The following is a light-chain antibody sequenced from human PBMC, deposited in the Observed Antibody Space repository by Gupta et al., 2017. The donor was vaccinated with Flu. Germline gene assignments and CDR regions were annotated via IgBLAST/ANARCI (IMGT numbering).Light chain of an antibody. CDR3: QSYDSSNQV. CDR1: SGSIASNY. CDR2: EDN. V-gene: IGLV6-57*01. J-gene: IGLJ3*02. Sequence: FMLTQPHSVSESPGKTVTISCPRSSGSIASNYVQWYQQRPGSSPTTVIYEDNQRPSGVPDRFSGSIDSSSNSASLTISGLKTEDEADYYCQSYDSSNQVFGGGTKLTVL.